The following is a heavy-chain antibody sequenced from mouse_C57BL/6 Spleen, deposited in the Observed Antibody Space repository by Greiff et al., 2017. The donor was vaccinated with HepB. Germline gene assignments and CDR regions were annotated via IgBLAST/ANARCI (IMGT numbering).Heavy chain of an antibody. V-gene: IGHV3-6*01. D-gene: IGHD1-1*01. Sequence: EVKLVESGPGLVKPSQSLSLTCSVTGYSITSGYYWNWIRQLPGNKLEWLGYISYDGSNNYNPSLKNRISITRDTSKNQFFLKLNSVTTEDTATYYCARDFYYGSSYFDYWGQGTTLTVSS. CDR1: GYSITSGYY. J-gene: IGHJ2*01. CDR2: ISYDGSN. CDR3: ARDFYYGSSYFDY.